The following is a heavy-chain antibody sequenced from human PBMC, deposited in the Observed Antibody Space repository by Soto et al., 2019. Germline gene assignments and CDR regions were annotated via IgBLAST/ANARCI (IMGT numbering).Heavy chain of an antibody. V-gene: IGHV4-59*08. CDR3: ARGGWRQIDY. J-gene: IGHJ4*02. Sequence: QVQLQESGPGLVKPSETLSLTCSVSGGSIGSYYWSWIRQPPGKGLEWIGYIYYSGSTNYNPSLKGRVTISVDTSNNQFSLKLSSVTAADTAVYYCARGGWRQIDYWGQGTLVTVSS. CDR1: GGSIGSYY. D-gene: IGHD3-3*01. CDR2: IYYSGST.